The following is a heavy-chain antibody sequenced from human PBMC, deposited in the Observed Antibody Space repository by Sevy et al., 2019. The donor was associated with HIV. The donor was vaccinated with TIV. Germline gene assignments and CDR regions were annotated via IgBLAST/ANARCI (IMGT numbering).Heavy chain of an antibody. D-gene: IGHD3-10*01. V-gene: IGHV5-51*01. CDR2: IYPGDSDT. CDR3: ARQSWRFGELYNFDY. Sequence: GESLKISCKGSGYSFTSYWIGWVRQMPGKGLEWMGMIYPGDSDTRYSPSFQGQVTISADKSISTAYLQWSSLKASDTAMYYCARQSWRFGELYNFDYWGQGTLVTVSS. CDR1: GYSFTSYW. J-gene: IGHJ4*02.